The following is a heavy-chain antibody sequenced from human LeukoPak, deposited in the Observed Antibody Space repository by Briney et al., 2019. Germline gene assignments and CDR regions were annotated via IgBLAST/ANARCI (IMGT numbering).Heavy chain of an antibody. V-gene: IGHV3-9*01. Sequence: GGSLRLSCAASGFTFSSYSMNWVRQAPGKGLEWVSGISWNSGSIGYADSVKGRFTISRDNAKNSLYLQMNSLGAEDTALYYCAKESRGYVNYFDYWGQGTLVTVSS. CDR1: GFTFSSYS. D-gene: IGHD5-12*01. CDR2: ISWNSGSI. CDR3: AKESRGYVNYFDY. J-gene: IGHJ4*02.